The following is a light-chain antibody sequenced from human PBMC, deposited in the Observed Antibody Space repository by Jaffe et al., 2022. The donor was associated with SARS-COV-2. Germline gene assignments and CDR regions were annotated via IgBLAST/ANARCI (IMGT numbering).Light chain of an antibody. CDR2: DAS. Sequence: EIVLTQSPGTLSLSPGERATLSCRASQSVSRSFLGWYQQKPGQAPRLLMYDASSRATGTPDRFSGSGSGTDFTLTISRLEPEDFAVYYCQQYGSSPGTFGQGTKVEIK. CDR3: QQYGSSPGT. J-gene: IGKJ1*01. CDR1: QSVSRSF. V-gene: IGKV3-20*01.